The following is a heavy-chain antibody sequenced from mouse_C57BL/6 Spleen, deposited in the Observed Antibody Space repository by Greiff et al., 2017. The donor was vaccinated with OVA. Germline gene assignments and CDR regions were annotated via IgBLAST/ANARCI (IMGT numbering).Heavy chain of an antibody. V-gene: IGHV3-5*01. Sequence: DVKLQESGPGLVKPSQTVFLTCTVTGISITTGNYRWSWIRQFPGNKLEWIGYIYYSGTITYNPSLTSRTTITRDTPKNQFFLEMNSLTAEDTATYYCARGSSYDYAMDYWGQGTSVTVSS. CDR2: IYYSGTI. D-gene: IGHD1-1*01. J-gene: IGHJ4*01. CDR1: GISITTGNYR. CDR3: ARGSSYDYAMDY.